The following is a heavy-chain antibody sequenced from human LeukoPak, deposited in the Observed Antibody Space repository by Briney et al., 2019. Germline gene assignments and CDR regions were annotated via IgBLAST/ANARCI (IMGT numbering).Heavy chain of an antibody. V-gene: IGHV4-34*01. CDR3: ARVPHTTSSIDY. D-gene: IGHD6-6*01. Sequence: SETLSLTCAVYGGSFTDYYWSWIRPPPGKGLEWIGEINHRGSTNYNSSLKSRVTISVDRSKNQFSLKLNSVTAADTAVYFCARVPHTTSSIDYWGQGAPVTVSS. CDR2: INHRGST. J-gene: IGHJ4*02. CDR1: GGSFTDYY.